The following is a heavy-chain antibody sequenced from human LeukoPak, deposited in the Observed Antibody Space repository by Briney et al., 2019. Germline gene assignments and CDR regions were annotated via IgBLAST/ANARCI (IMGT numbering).Heavy chain of an antibody. J-gene: IGHJ2*01. CDR3: ARTAALRLQWYFDL. CDR2: IHNRGNT. D-gene: IGHD2-15*01. V-gene: IGHV4-59*01. CDR1: GGSISAYS. Sequence: SETLSLTCTVSGGSISAYSWTWIRQPPGKGLEWIGYIHNRGNTNYNPSLKSRVTISADTSRNQFSLKLSSVTAANTAVYYCARTAALRLQWYFDLWGRGTLVSVSS.